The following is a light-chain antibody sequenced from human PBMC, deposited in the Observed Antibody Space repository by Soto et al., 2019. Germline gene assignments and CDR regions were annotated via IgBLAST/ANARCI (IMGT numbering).Light chain of an antibody. CDR3: SSSTTTTSLVV. Sequence: QSALTQPASVSGSPGQSFTISCTGTSSDIGDYNYVSWYQQYPGKVPKLVIYDVSHRPSGVSNRFSGSKSGNTASLTISGLQAEDEADYYCSSSTTTTSLVVFGGGTKLTVL. CDR2: DVS. J-gene: IGLJ3*02. V-gene: IGLV2-14*01. CDR1: SSDIGDYNY.